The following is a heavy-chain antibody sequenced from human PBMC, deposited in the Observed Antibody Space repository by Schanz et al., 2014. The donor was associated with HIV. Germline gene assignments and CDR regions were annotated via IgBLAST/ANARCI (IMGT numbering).Heavy chain of an antibody. J-gene: IGHJ1*01. CDR2: VKQDGSDK. D-gene: IGHD4-17*01. Sequence: EVQLAESGGFFFPPFFSLLLSCAASGFPFRNSWMTWVRQAPGKGLEWVANVKQDGSDKYYVESVKGRFTISRDNARNSLYLQMDSLSPEDTGIYYCARDNRGDYYLDSWGQGTLVTVSS. CDR3: ARDNRGDYYLDS. V-gene: IGHV3-7*01. CDR1: GFPFRNSW.